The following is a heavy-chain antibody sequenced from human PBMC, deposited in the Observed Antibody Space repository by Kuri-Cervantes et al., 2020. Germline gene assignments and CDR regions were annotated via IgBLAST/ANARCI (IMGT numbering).Heavy chain of an antibody. V-gene: IGHV1-69*13. CDR1: GYTFTSYD. CDR2: IIPIFGTA. Sequence: SVKVSCKASGYTFTSYDINWVRQATGQGLEWMGGIIPIFGTANYAQKFQGRVTITADESTSTAYMELSSLRSEDTAVYYCASRGYSYGYDYYYGMDVWGQGTTVTVSS. D-gene: IGHD5-18*01. J-gene: IGHJ6*02. CDR3: ASRGYSYGYDYYYGMDV.